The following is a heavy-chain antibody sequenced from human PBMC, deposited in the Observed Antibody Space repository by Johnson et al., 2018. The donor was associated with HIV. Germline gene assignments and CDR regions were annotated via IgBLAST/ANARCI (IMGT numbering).Heavy chain of an antibody. CDR3: ARVLGDYAYHI. D-gene: IGHD4-17*01. CDR2: ISGNSATI. V-gene: IGHV3-9*01. CDR1: GFRFDEYA. J-gene: IGHJ3*02. Sequence: VQLVESGGGVVQPGRSLRLSCAASGFRFDEYAMHWVRQAPGKGLEWVSGISGNSATIGYADSLEGRLTISRDNSKNTLYLQMNSLRVEDTAVYYCARVLGDYAYHIWGQGTMVTVSS.